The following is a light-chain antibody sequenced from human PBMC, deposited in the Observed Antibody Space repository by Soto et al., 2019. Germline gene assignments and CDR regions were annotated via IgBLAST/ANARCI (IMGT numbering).Light chain of an antibody. J-gene: IGKJ3*01. Sequence: DILLTQSPSSLSASVGDRVTITCRTSQAVSRSLNWYQQKSGEAPKLLIFGASTLQRGVPLRFSGSGSRTVFTLSISSLQPGDFASYFCQQSHNHPFTFGPGTKVDIK. CDR2: GAS. CDR3: QQSHNHPFT. CDR1: QAVSRS. V-gene: IGKV1-39*01.